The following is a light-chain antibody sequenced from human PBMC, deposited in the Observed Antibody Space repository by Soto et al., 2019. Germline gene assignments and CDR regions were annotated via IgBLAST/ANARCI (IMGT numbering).Light chain of an antibody. J-gene: IGKJ1*01. CDR2: GAS. Sequence: EKVMRQSTTARSVSPGERANLSCRASQSVKSRLAWYQQKPGQAPRLLIYGASTRATGIPDRFSGSGSGTDFTLTISRLEPEDFAVYYCQQYGSSPSWTFGQGTKV. CDR1: QSVKSR. CDR3: QQYGSSPSWT. V-gene: IGKV3-20*01.